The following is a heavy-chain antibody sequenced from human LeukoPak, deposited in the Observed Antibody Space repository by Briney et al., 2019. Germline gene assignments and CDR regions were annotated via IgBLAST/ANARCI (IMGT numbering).Heavy chain of an antibody. Sequence: ASVKVSCKASGYTFTSYAMNWVRQAPGQGLEWMGWINTNTGNPTYAQGFTGRFVFSLDTSVSTAYLQISSLKAEDTAVYYCARDYYDSSGYYSYYYYYGMDVWGQGTTVTVSS. CDR1: GYTFTSYA. CDR3: ARDYYDSSGYYSYYYYYGMDV. J-gene: IGHJ6*02. D-gene: IGHD3-22*01. V-gene: IGHV7-4-1*02. CDR2: INTNTGNP.